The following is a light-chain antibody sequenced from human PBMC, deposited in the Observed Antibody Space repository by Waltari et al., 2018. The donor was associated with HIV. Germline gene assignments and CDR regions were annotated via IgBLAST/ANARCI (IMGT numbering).Light chain of an antibody. J-gene: IGLJ1*01. V-gene: IGLV2-14*01. CDR3: CSYTSGSTHV. Sequence: QSALTQPASLSGSPGQSITIPCSGFRSDVGAYTYVSWYQQYQGKVPKLIIYDVKYRPSGVSNRFSGSKSSSAAFLNISGLQTEDEATYHCCSYTSGSTHVFGTGTEVTVL. CDR1: RSDVGAYTY. CDR2: DVK.